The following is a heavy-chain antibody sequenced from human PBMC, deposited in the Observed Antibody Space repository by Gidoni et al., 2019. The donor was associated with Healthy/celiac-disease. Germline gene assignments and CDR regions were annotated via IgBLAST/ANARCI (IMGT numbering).Heavy chain of an antibody. CDR3: ARDGSGDYFY. V-gene: IGHV3-7*01. J-gene: IGHJ4*02. Sequence: EVQLVESGGGLVQPGGSLRLSCAASGFTFSSYWRSWVRQAPGKGMEWVANIKQDGSEKYYVDSVKGRFTISRDNAKNSLYLQMNSLRAEDTAVYYCARDGSGDYFYWGQGTLVTVSS. CDR1: GFTFSSYW. CDR2: IKQDGSEK. D-gene: IGHD4-17*01.